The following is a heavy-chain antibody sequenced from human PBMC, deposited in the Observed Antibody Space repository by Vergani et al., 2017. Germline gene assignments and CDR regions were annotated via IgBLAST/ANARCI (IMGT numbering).Heavy chain of an antibody. Sequence: QVQLVQSGAEVKKPGSSVKVSCKASGGTFSSYTISWVRQAPGQGLEWMGRIIPILGIANYAQKFQGRVTITADKSTSTAYMALSSLRSEDTAVYYCARSPLPYYYDSSGYYSTNYYYYGMDVWGQGTTVTVSS. CDR2: IIPILGIA. J-gene: IGHJ6*02. CDR1: GGTFSSYT. V-gene: IGHV1-69*02. CDR3: ARSPLPYYYDSSGYYSTNYYYYGMDV. D-gene: IGHD3-22*01.